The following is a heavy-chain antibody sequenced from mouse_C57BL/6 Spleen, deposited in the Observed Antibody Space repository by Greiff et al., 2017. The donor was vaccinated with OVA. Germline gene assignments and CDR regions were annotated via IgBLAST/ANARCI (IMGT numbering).Heavy chain of an antibody. V-gene: IGHV1-81*01. CDR3: ARGGHCYGSSYLMYFDV. CDR2: IYPRSGNT. J-gene: IGHJ1*03. CDR1: GYTFTSYG. Sequence: QVQLKQSGAELARPGASVKLSCKASGYTFTSYGISWVKQRTGQGLEWIGEIYPRSGNTYYNEKFKGKATLTADKSSSTAYMELRSLTSEDSAVSFCARGGHCYGSSYLMYFDVWGTGTTVTVSS. D-gene: IGHD1-1*01.